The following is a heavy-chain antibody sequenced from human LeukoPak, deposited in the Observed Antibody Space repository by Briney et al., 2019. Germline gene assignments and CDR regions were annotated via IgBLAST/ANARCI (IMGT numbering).Heavy chain of an antibody. CDR2: IYPGDSDT. CDR1: GSIFTSYW. Sequence: GASLQISCKGSGSIFTSYWIGGGRRMQGKGREGMGIIYPGDSDTRYSPSFQGQVTISADKSISTAYLQWSSLKASDTAMYYCARGGYYDSSGYYYRVEYYFDYWGQGTLVTVSS. CDR3: ARGGYYDSSGYYYRVEYYFDY. J-gene: IGHJ4*02. V-gene: IGHV5-51*01. D-gene: IGHD3-22*01.